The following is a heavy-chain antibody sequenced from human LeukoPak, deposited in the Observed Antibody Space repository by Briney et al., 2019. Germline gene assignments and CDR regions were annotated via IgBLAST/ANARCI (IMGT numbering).Heavy chain of an antibody. Sequence: SVKVSCKASGFTFTSSAVQWVRQARGQRLEWIGWIVVGSGNTNYAQKFQERVTITRDMSTSTAYMELSSLRSEDTAVYYCATVTKLLVVTTAPFDYWGQGTLVTVSS. D-gene: IGHD3-22*01. J-gene: IGHJ4*02. CDR1: GFTFTSSA. V-gene: IGHV1-58*01. CDR3: ATVTKLLVVTTAPFDY. CDR2: IVVGSGNT.